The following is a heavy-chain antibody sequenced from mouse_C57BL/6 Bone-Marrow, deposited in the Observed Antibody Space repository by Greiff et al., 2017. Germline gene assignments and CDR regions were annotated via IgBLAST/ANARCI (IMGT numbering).Heavy chain of an antibody. J-gene: IGHJ2*01. V-gene: IGHV5-9*01. CDR1: GFTFSSYT. CDR3: ARLITTGLASNYFDY. D-gene: IGHD1-1*01. Sequence: EVKLMESGGGLVKPGGSLKLSCAASGFTFSSYTMSWVRQTPEKRLEWVATISGGGGNTYYPDSVKGRFTISRDNAKNTLYLQMSSLRSEDTALYYCARLITTGLASNYFDYWGQGTTLTVSS. CDR2: ISGGGGNT.